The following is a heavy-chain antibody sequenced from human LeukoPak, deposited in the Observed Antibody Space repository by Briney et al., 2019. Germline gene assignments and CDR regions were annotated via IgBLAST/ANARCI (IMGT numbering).Heavy chain of an antibody. CDR1: GYTFTSYY. D-gene: IGHD6-13*01. Sequence: SVKVSCKASGYTFTSYYLHWVQQAPGQGLEWMGGIIPIFGTANYAQKFQGRVTITADESTSTAYMELSSLRSEDTAVYYCVSSSWYWFDPWGQGTLVTVSS. CDR3: VSSSWYWFDP. CDR2: IIPIFGTA. V-gene: IGHV1-69*13. J-gene: IGHJ5*02.